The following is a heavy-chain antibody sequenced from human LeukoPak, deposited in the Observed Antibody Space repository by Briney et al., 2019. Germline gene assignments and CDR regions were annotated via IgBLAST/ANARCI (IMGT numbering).Heavy chain of an antibody. D-gene: IGHD2-2*01. J-gene: IGHJ4*02. Sequence: ASVKVSCKASGYSFTGYYIHWVRQAPGQGLEWMGWTNPNSGGTNYAQKFQGRVTMTRDTSNSTAYMELSRLGSDDTAVYYCAREISGYCSTTSCYHPDYWGQGTLVTVSS. CDR1: GYSFTGYY. V-gene: IGHV1-2*02. CDR3: AREISGYCSTTSCYHPDY. CDR2: TNPNSGGT.